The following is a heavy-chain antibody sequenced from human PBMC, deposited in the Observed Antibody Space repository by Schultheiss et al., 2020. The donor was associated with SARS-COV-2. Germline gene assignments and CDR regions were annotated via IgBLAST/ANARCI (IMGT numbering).Heavy chain of an antibody. J-gene: IGHJ4*02. CDR3: ARHGGIAAAEPFDY. V-gene: IGHV4-61*08. D-gene: IGHD6-13*01. Sequence: SETLSLTCTVSGGSISSGGYYWSWIRQHPGKGLEWIGYIYYSGSTNYNPSLKSRVTMSVDTSKNQFYLKLSSVTAADTAVYYCARHGGIAAAEPFDYWGQGTLVTVSS. CDR1: GGSISSGGYY. CDR2: IYYSGST.